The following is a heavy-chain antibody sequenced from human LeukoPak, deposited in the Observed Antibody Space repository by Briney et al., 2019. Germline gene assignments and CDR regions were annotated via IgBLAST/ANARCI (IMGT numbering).Heavy chain of an antibody. CDR1: GITFTNAW. CDR3: ARDFLSPSHCSGGSCYSAYYFDY. D-gene: IGHD2-15*01. J-gene: IGHJ4*02. V-gene: IGHV3-7*05. CDR2: IKQDGSEK. Sequence: GGSLRLSCAASGITFTNAWMYWVRQAPGKGLEWVANIKQDGSEKYYVDSVKGRFTISRDNAKNSLYLQMNSLRAEDTAVYYCARDFLSPSHCSGGSCYSAYYFDYWGQGTLVTVSS.